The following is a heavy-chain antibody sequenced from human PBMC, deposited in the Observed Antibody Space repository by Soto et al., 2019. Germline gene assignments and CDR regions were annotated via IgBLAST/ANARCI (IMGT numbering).Heavy chain of an antibody. CDR3: ARAYVWNLGFVVITSVGP. Sequence: GESLKISRKGSGYSFTHYWLGWVRQMPGKGQEWMGTISIGDTDTRYSPSFQGRVTISADKSISAASLQWGGLKASDTAMYNLARAYVWNLGFVVITSVGPWGKGTLVTVS. J-gene: IGHJ5*02. CDR2: ISIGDTDT. V-gene: IGHV5-51*01. CDR1: GYSFTHYW. D-gene: IGHD3-10*02.